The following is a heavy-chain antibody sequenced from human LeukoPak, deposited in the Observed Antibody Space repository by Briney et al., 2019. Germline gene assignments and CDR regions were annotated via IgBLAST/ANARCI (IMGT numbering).Heavy chain of an antibody. CDR2: IKSKTDGGTT. CDR3: ASITGTTWGSDYFDY. J-gene: IGHJ4*02. V-gene: IGHV3-15*01. Sequence: GGSLRLSCAASGFTFSNAWMSWVRQAPGKGLEWVGRIKSKTDGGTTDYAAPVKGRFTISRDDSKNTLYLQMNSLKTEDTAVYYCASITGTTWGSDYFDYWGQGTLVTVSS. CDR1: GFTFSNAW. D-gene: IGHD1-20*01.